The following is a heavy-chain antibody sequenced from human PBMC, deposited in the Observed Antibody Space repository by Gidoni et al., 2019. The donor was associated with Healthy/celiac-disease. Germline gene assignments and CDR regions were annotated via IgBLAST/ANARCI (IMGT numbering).Heavy chain of an antibody. CDR3: ARIYSSGWYGDAFDI. V-gene: IGHV4-61*01. J-gene: IGHJ3*02. CDR2: IYYSGST. Sequence: QVQLQESGPGLVKPSETLSLTCTVSGGSVRSGSYYWSWIRQPPGKGLEWIGYIYYSGSTNYNPSLKSRVTISVDTSKNQFSLKLSSVTAADTAVYYCARIYSSGWYGDAFDIWGQGTMVTVSS. D-gene: IGHD6-19*01. CDR1: GGSVRSGSYY.